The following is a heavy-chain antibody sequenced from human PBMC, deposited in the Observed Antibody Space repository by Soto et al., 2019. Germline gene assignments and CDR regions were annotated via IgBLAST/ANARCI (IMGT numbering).Heavy chain of an antibody. CDR2: ISGSGGST. Sequence: PGGSPRLSCAALGFPFCSYSMSWGRQAPGKGREWVSAISGSGGSTYYADSVKGRLTISIDNSKNTLYLQMNSLSAEYTAVNYCEPHIAARPYWGQGTLVTVSS. CDR3: EPHIAARPY. V-gene: IGHV3-23*01. J-gene: IGHJ4*01. CDR1: GFPFCSYS. D-gene: IGHD6-6*01.